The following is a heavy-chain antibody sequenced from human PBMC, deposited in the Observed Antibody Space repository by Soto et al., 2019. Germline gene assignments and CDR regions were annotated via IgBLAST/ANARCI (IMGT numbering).Heavy chain of an antibody. CDR3: AQTGSSSSYYYYYIDV. Sequence: EVQLLESGGGLGQPGGSLRLSCAASGFTFTNYAMSWVRQAPGKGPEWVSAISGDGGSTYYADSVKGRFTISRDDSKNTLYLQMNSLRAEDTAAYYCAQTGSSSSYYYYYIDVWGNGTTVTVSS. D-gene: IGHD6-6*01. CDR1: GFTFTNYA. CDR2: ISGDGGST. V-gene: IGHV3-23*01. J-gene: IGHJ6*03.